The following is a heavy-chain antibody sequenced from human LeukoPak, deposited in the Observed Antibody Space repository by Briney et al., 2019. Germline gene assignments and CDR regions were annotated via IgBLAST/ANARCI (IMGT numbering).Heavy chain of an antibody. CDR2: VYDNDIS. D-gene: IGHD5-12*01. V-gene: IGHV4-59*01. Sequence: SETLSLTCSVSGASIRSYFWSWIRQSPGKGLEWVGYVYDNDISNFNPSLESRVTILVDRSKSQFSLKLRSVTAADTAVYYCARGLVLATDDAFDIWGPGTMVTVSS. J-gene: IGHJ3*02. CDR3: ARGLVLATDDAFDI. CDR1: GASIRSYF.